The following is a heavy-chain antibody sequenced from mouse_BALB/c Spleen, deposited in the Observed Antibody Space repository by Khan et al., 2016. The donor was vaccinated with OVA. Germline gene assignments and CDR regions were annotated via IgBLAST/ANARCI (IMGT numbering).Heavy chain of an antibody. J-gene: IGHJ4*01. Sequence: EVELVESGGGLVKPGGSLKLSCAAAGFTYSDYYMYWVRQTPEKRLEWVATISDGGSYTYYPDSVKGRFTISRDKAKNNLHLQMSSLTSEDTAMYYCARAYNGNGYAMDYWGQGTSVTVSA. CDR1: GFTYSDYY. CDR3: ARAYNGNGYAMDY. V-gene: IGHV5-4*02. D-gene: IGHD2-10*01. CDR2: ISDGGSYT.